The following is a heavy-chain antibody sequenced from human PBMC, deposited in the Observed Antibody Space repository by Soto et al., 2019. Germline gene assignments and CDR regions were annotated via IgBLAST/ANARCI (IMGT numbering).Heavy chain of an antibody. J-gene: IGHJ6*02. V-gene: IGHV3-23*01. D-gene: IGHD6-6*01. CDR1: GFTFSTNA. Sequence: GGSLRLSCAASGFTFSTNAMAWVRQAPGKGLEWVSVIGGSGDYIYYADSVKGRFTMSRDNSKNTVYLQVNSLRAEDTAIYYCARVMGSSPSLTRDYYYYYGMDVWGQGTTVTVSS. CDR3: ARVMGSSPSLTRDYYYYYGMDV. CDR2: IGGSGDYI.